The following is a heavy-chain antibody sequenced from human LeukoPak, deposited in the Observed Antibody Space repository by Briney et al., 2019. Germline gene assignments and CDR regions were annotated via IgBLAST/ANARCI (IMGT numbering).Heavy chain of an antibody. CDR2: ISSSSYI. Sequence: GGSLRLSCAASGFTFSSYSMNWVRQAPGKGLEWVSSISSSSYIYYADSVKGRFTISRDNAKNSLYLQMNSLRAEDTAVYYCARDFGVDGDYEEQGYFDYWGQGTLVTVSS. CDR3: ARDFGVDGDYEEQGYFDY. J-gene: IGHJ4*02. CDR1: GFTFSSYS. D-gene: IGHD4-17*01. V-gene: IGHV3-21*01.